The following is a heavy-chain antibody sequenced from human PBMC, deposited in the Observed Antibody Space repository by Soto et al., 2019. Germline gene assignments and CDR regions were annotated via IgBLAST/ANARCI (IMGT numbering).Heavy chain of an antibody. CDR1: GFTFTSYA. Sequence: GGSLRLSCAASGFTFTSYAMHWVRQAPGQGLEWVAFMSFDGDDTSYAHPVKGRFTISRDTSMNTLFLQMNSLRTEDTAMYYCAKEGSGRTFDYWGLGTLVTVSS. CDR2: MSFDGDDT. J-gene: IGHJ4*02. CDR3: AKEGSGRTFDY. V-gene: IGHV3-30*18. D-gene: IGHD6-25*01.